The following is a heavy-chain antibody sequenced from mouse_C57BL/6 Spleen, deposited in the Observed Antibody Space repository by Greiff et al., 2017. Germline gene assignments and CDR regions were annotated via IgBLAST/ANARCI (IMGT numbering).Heavy chain of an antibody. D-gene: IGHD2-4*01. Sequence: DVMLVESGGDLVKPGGSLKLSCAASGFTFSSYGMSWVRQTPDKRLEWVATISSGGSYTYYPDSVKGRFTISRDNAKNTLYLQMSSLKSEDTAMYYCARSDYDEFAYWGQGTLVTVSA. CDR1: GFTFSSYG. CDR2: ISSGGSYT. J-gene: IGHJ3*01. CDR3: ARSDYDEFAY. V-gene: IGHV5-6*02.